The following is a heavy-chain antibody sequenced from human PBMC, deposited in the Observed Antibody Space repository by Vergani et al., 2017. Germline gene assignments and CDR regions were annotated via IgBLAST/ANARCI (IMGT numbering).Heavy chain of an antibody. D-gene: IGHD3-3*01. V-gene: IGHV3-33*01. J-gene: IGHJ3*02. CDR1: GFTFSSYG. CDR3: AGDSPYYDFWSGYSAAFDI. Sequence: QVQLVESGGGVVQPGRSLRLSCAASGFTFSSYGMHWVRQAPGKGLEWVAVIWHDGSNKYYADSVKGRLTISRDNSKNTLYLQMNSLRAEDTAVYYCAGDSPYYDFWSGYSAAFDIWGQGTMVTVSS. CDR2: IWHDGSNK.